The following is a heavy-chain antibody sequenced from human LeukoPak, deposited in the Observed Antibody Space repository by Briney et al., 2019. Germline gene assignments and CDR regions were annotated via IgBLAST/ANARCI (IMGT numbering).Heavy chain of an antibody. CDR3: TYLFDY. J-gene: IGHJ4*02. Sequence: GGSLRLSCAASGFTFSSYAMHWVRQAPGKGLEWVAVISYDGSNKYYADSVKGRFTISRDNSKNTLYLQMNSLRAEDTAVYYCTYLFDYWGQGTLVTVSS. CDR2: ISYDGSNK. V-gene: IGHV3-30-3*01. CDR1: GFTFSSYA.